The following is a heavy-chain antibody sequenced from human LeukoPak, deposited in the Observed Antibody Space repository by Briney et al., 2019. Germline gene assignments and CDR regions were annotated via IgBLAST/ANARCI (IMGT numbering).Heavy chain of an antibody. CDR3: ARVGSRGGAFDI. V-gene: IGHV4-34*01. J-gene: IGHJ3*02. CDR1: GGSFSGYY. D-gene: IGHD1-26*01. Sequence: SETLSLICTVYGGSFSGYYWSWIRQPPGKGLEWIGEINHSGSTNYNPSLKSRVTISVDTSKNQFSLKLSSVSVADTAVYYCARVGSRGGAFDIRGQGTMVTVYS. CDR2: INHSGST.